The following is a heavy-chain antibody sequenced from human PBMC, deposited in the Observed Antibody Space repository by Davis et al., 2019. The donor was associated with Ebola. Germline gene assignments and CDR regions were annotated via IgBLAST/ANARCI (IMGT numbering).Heavy chain of an antibody. CDR2: IKQDASEQ. D-gene: IGHD5-12*01. CDR3: VGGYGWLHDY. Sequence: GESLKISCAASGFSFSNYWMNWVRQAPGKGLEWVAIIKQDASEQYVVDSVKGRFTISRDNAKNLLFLQMNSLRAEDTAVYYCVGGYGWLHDYWGQGTLVTVSS. J-gene: IGHJ4*02. V-gene: IGHV3-7*01. CDR1: GFSFSNYW.